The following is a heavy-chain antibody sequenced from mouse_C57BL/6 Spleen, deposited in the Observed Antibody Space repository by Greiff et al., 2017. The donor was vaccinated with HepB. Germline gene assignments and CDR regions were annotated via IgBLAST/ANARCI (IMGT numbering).Heavy chain of an antibody. CDR3: TRRPGLLDAMDY. CDR2: IDPETGGT. D-gene: IGHD2-3*01. J-gene: IGHJ4*01. CDR1: GYTFTDYE. Sequence: VQLQQSGAELVRPGASVTLSCKASGYTFTDYEMHWVKQTPVHGLEWIGAIDPETGGTAYNQKFKGKAILTADKSSSTAYMELRSLTSEDSAVYYCTRRPGLLDAMDYWGQGTSVTVSS. V-gene: IGHV1-15*01.